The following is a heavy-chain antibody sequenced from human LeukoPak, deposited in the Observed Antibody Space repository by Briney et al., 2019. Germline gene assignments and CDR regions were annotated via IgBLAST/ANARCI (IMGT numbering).Heavy chain of an antibody. CDR1: GGSISSYY. Sequence: SETLSLTCTVSGGSISSYYWSWIRQPPGKGLEWIGYIYYSGSTNYNPSLKSRVTILVDTSKNQFSLKLSSVTAADTAVYYCAREGSYYYGSGSYFWFDPWGQGTLVTVSS. CDR3: AREGSYYYGSGSYFWFDP. CDR2: IYYSGST. D-gene: IGHD3-10*01. J-gene: IGHJ5*02. V-gene: IGHV4-59*01.